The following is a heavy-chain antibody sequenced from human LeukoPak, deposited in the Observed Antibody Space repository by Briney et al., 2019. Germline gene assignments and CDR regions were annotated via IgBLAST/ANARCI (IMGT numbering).Heavy chain of an antibody. D-gene: IGHD3-3*01. CDR2: IIPIFGTT. V-gene: IGHV1-69*13. Sequence: SVKVSCKASGGIFSSYAISWVRQAPGQGLEWMGGIIPIFGTTNYAQKFQGRVTITADESTSTAYMELSSLRSEDTAVYYCATGSYDFWSGYYSSPGYYGMDVWGQGTTVTVSS. J-gene: IGHJ6*02. CDR1: GGIFSSYA. CDR3: ATGSYDFWSGYYSSPGYYGMDV.